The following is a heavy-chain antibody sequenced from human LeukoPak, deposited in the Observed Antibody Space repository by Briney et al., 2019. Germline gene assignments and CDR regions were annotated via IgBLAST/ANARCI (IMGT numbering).Heavy chain of an antibody. Sequence: GGSLRLSCAASGFIFSSYGMHWVRQAPGKGLEWVAVIWYDGSNKYYADSVKGRFTISRDNSKNTLYLQMNSLRAEDTAVYYCARDNAGIAAAVLDYWGQGTLVTVSS. D-gene: IGHD6-13*01. V-gene: IGHV3-33*01. CDR3: ARDNAGIAAAVLDY. CDR2: IWYDGSNK. CDR1: GFIFSSYG. J-gene: IGHJ4*02.